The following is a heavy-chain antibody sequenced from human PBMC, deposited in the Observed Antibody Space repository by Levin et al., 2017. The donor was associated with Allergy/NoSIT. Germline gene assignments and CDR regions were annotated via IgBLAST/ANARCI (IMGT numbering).Heavy chain of an antibody. CDR3: ARVEDRARRGFDY. CDR2: INSDGSST. J-gene: IGHJ4*02. Sequence: GGSLRLSCSASGFTFSSYWMHWVRQVPGKGLVWVSRINSDGSSTSYADSVKGRYTISRDNAKSTLYLQMNSLRAEDTAVYYCARVEDRARRGFDYWGQGTLVTVSS. V-gene: IGHV3-74*01. D-gene: IGHD2-15*01. CDR1: GFTFSSYW.